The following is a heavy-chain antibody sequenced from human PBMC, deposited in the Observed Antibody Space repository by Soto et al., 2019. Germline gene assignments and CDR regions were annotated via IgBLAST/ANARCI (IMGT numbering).Heavy chain of an antibody. D-gene: IGHD5-12*01. Sequence: QVQLVESGGGVVQPGRSLRLSCAAGGFAFSSYAMNWVRQAPGKRLKWVAVISYDESNKYYADSVKGRFTISRDNSKNTLYLQMNSLRAEDTAVYYCARDYYRFNSAYGLSMAVWGQGTTVTVSS. CDR2: ISYDESNK. CDR1: GFAFSSYA. V-gene: IGHV3-30-3*01. J-gene: IGHJ6*02. CDR3: ARDYYRFNSAYGLSMAV.